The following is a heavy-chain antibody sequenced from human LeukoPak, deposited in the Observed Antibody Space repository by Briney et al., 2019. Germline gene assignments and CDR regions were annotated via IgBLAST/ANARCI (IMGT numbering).Heavy chain of an antibody. V-gene: IGHV6-1*01. Sequence: SQTLSLTCAISGDSISSKSATWNWIRQSPSRGLEWLGRTYYRSKWYNDYAVSLKSRITINPDTSKNQFSLQLNSVTPEDTAVYYCARGSSGWNHAFDIWGQGTMVTVSS. J-gene: IGHJ3*02. CDR3: ARGSSGWNHAFDI. CDR1: GDSISSKSAT. D-gene: IGHD6-19*01. CDR2: TYYRSKWYN.